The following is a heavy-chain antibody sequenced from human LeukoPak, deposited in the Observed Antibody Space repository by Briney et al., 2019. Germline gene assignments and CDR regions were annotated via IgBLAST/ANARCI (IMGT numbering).Heavy chain of an antibody. CDR2: VYSDGST. Sequence: GGSLRLSCVASGFAVGSNYMSGVRQAPGKGLEWVSVVYSDGSTYYADSVKGRFTISRDFSKNTLYLQMNSLRVEDTAVYYCARLTVSGQLDYWGQGTLVTVSS. CDR1: GFAVGSNY. CDR3: ARLTVSGQLDY. V-gene: IGHV3-66*01. D-gene: IGHD6-19*01. J-gene: IGHJ4*02.